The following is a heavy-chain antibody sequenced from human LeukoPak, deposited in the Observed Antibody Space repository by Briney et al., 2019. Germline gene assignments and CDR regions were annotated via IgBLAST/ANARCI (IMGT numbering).Heavy chain of an antibody. D-gene: IGHD3-22*01. Sequence: SETLSLTCAVSGGSISSSNWWRWVRQPPGKGREGMGEIYHSGSTNYNPSLKSRGTISVDKSKNQFSLKLSSVTAADTAVYYCARRWSYYYDSSGYYYFDYWGQGTLVTVSS. J-gene: IGHJ4*02. V-gene: IGHV4-4*02. CDR1: GGSISSSNW. CDR2: IYHSGST. CDR3: ARRWSYYYDSSGYYYFDY.